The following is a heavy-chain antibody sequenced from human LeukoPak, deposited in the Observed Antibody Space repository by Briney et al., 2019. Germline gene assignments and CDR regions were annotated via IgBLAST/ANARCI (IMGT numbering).Heavy chain of an antibody. Sequence: GGPLRLSGTALGSALSSYALSWCARAPGKGLGWFSALRGWGRSKHYADSVKGRFTISRDNSKNTLYLQMKSLRAEDTAVYYCARGARNGGAFDIWGQGRMVTVSS. CDR1: GSALSSYA. D-gene: IGHD2-8*01. CDR2: LRGWGRSK. CDR3: ARGARNGGAFDI. J-gene: IGHJ3*02. V-gene: IGHV3-23*01.